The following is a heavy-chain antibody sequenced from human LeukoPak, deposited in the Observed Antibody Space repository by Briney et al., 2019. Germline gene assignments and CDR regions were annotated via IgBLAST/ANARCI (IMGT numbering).Heavy chain of an antibody. D-gene: IGHD4-17*01. J-gene: IGHJ4*02. Sequence: GGSLRLSCAASGFTVSSIYMSWVRQAPGKGLEWVSVIYSGGSTYYADSVKGRFTISRDNSKNTLYLQMNSLRAEDTAVYYCAREPGYYGDYGYWGQGTLVTVSS. CDR3: AREPGYYGDYGY. V-gene: IGHV3-66*01. CDR2: IYSGGST. CDR1: GFTVSSIY.